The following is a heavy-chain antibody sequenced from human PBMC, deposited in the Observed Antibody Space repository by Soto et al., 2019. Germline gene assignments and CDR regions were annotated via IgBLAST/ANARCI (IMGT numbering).Heavy chain of an antibody. J-gene: IGHJ4*02. CDR2: VYNSGNT. V-gene: IGHV4-4*07. CDR3: ARTHWVSGTEY. CDR1: GGSMTGYF. Sequence: QVQLQESGPGLVKPSETLSLTCTVSGGSMTGYFWSWIRQPAGKALEWIGHVYNSGNTDYNPSLASRITMAVDKSKRQFYLKVKSVTAADTAVYYCARTHWVSGTEYWGQGILVTVSS. D-gene: IGHD6-19*01.